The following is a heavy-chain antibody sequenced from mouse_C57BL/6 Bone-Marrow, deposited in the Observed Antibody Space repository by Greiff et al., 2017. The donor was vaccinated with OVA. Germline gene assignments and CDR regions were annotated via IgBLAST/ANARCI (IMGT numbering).Heavy chain of an antibody. CDR2: IHPNSGST. Sequence: QVQLQQPGAELVKPGASVKVSCKASGYTFTSYWMHWVKQRPGQGLEWIGMIHPNSGSTNYNEKFKSKATLTVDKSSSTAYMQLSSLTSEDSAVYYCARRDYGSSYWYFDVWGTGTTVTVSS. D-gene: IGHD1-1*01. CDR1: GYTFTSYW. J-gene: IGHJ1*03. V-gene: IGHV1-64*01. CDR3: ARRDYGSSYWYFDV.